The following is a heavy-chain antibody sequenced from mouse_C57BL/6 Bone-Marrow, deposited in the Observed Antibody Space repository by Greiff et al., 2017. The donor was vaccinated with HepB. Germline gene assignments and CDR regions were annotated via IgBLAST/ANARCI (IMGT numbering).Heavy chain of an antibody. CDR3: ARWGWYYGIAGDY. CDR1: GYTFTDYY. J-gene: IGHJ2*01. D-gene: IGHD1-2*01. CDR2: IFPGSGST. Sequence: VHLVESGPELVKPGASVKISCKASGYTFTDYYINWVKQRPGQGLEWIGWIFPGSGSTYYNEKFKGKATLTVDKSSSTAYMLLSSLTSEDSAVYFCARWGWYYGIAGDYWGQGTTLTVSS. V-gene: IGHV1-75*01.